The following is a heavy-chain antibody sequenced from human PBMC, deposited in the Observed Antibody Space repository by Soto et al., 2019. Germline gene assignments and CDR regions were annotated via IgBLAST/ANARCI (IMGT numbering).Heavy chain of an antibody. CDR2: ISGSGGST. J-gene: IGHJ4*02. V-gene: IGHV3-23*01. CDR1: GFTFSSYA. D-gene: IGHD6-13*01. CDR3: AKENGYSSSWFEFDY. Sequence: PGGSLRLSCAASGFTFSSYAMSWVRQAPGKGLEWVSGISGSGGSTYYADSVKGRFTISRDNSKNTLYLQMNSLRAEDTAVYYCAKENGYSSSWFEFDYWGQGTLVTVSS.